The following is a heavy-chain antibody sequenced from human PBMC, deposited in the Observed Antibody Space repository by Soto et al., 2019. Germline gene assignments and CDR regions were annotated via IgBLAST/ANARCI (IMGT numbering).Heavy chain of an antibody. V-gene: IGHV3-23*01. Sequence: GGSLRLSCAASGFTFSIYAMSWVRHAPGKGLEWVSAISGSGGSTYYADSVKGRFTISRDNSKNTLYLQMNSLRAEDTAVYYCATDEWELPSIFDYWGQGTLVTVPS. CDR1: GFTFSIYA. CDR3: ATDEWELPSIFDY. CDR2: ISGSGGST. J-gene: IGHJ4*02. D-gene: IGHD1-26*01.